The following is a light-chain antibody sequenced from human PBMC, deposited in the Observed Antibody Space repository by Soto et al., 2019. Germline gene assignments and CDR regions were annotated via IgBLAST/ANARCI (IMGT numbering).Light chain of an antibody. CDR2: AAS. J-gene: IGKJ3*01. V-gene: IGKV1-27*01. CDR3: QKYDSDPFT. Sequence: DIQMTQSPSSLSASVGDRVTVTCRASQGINNYLAWYQHKPGEVPNLLIYAASTLHSGVRSRFSGSGSWTDFTLTISSLQPEDVATYYCQKYDSDPFTVGPGTKVDIK. CDR1: QGINNY.